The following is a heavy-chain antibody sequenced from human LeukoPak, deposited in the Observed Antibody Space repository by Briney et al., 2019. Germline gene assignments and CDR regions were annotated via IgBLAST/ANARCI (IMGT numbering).Heavy chain of an antibody. Sequence: GGSLRLSCAASGFTFSTYAMSWVRQAPGKGLEWVSSISGSNIFYADSVKGRFTVSRDNAKDSLYLQMNSLRAEDTAVYYCARALTTLTYEGYWGQGTLVTVSS. CDR2: ISGSNI. CDR3: ARALTTLTYEGY. CDR1: GFTFSTYA. V-gene: IGHV3-21*01. J-gene: IGHJ4*02. D-gene: IGHD1-1*01.